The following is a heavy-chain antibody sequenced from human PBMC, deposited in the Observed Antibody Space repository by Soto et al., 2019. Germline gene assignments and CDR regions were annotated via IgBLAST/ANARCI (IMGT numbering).Heavy chain of an antibody. Sequence: HPGGSLRLSCATSGFTFTRSGMHWVRQAPGKGLDWVAVISSDGGNKYYGDSVRGRFTISRDNSNNTLFLEMKSLRVDDTAVYYCARVSSYCGGDCSMDVWGQGTTVTVSS. CDR3: ARVSSYCGGDCSMDV. D-gene: IGHD2-21*02. CDR1: GFTFTRSG. V-gene: IGHV3-30*03. J-gene: IGHJ6*02. CDR2: ISSDGGNK.